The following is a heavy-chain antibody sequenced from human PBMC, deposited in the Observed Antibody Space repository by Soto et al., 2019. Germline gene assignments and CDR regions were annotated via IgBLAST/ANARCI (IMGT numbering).Heavy chain of an antibody. Sequence: QTQVVESGGGVVQPGTSLRLSCAASGFTFNYYGMHWVRQAPGKGLEWMAGISYDGTKKHYADSIKGRFAISRDNSRNKVYLQLNSLRPEDTAVYYCATMGPGPILEDSFYYYVIDVWGQGTTVTVSS. CDR1: GFTFNYYG. CDR3: ATMGPGPILEDSFYYYVIDV. J-gene: IGHJ6*02. CDR2: ISYDGTKK. D-gene: IGHD3-10*02. V-gene: IGHV3-30*03.